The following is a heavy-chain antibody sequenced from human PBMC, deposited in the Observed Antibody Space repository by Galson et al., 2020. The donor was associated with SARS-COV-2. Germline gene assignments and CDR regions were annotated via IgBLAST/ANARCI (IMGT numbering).Heavy chain of an antibody. J-gene: IGHJ4*02. CDR1: GGSVNSGTYY. CDR2: VYYSGST. CDR3: AGADSSGWYNRFDC. D-gene: IGHD6-13*01. Sequence: SETLSLTCTVSGGSVNSGTYYWRWIRQPPGPGLEWIGYVYYSGSTNYNPSLKSRVTISIDTSNNYFSLRLKSVTTADTAVYYCAGADSSGWYNRFDCWGLGTLVTVPS. V-gene: IGHV4-61*03.